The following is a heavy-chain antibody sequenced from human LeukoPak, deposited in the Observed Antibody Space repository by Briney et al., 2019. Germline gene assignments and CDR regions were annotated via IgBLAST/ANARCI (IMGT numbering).Heavy chain of an antibody. CDR2: INHSGST. D-gene: IGHD2-15*01. CDR1: GGSFSGYY. V-gene: IGHV4-34*01. J-gene: IGHJ4*02. CDR3: ASRGSGGTREWPFGY. Sequence: SETLSLTCAVYGGSFSGYYWSWIRQPPGKGLEWIGEINHSGSTNYNPSLKSRATIPVDTSKNQFSLKLSSGTAADTAVYYCASRGSGGTREWPFGYWGQGTLVTVSS.